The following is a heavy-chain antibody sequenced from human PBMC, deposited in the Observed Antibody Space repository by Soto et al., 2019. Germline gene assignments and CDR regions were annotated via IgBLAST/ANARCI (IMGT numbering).Heavy chain of an antibody. V-gene: IGHV3-30*01. CDR3: ARAQTSIAVAGHYYYGMDV. D-gene: IGHD6-19*01. Sequence: ANSVKGRFTISRDNSKNTLYLQMNSLRAEDTAVYYCARAQTSIAVAGHYYYGMDVWGQGTTVTVSS. J-gene: IGHJ6*02.